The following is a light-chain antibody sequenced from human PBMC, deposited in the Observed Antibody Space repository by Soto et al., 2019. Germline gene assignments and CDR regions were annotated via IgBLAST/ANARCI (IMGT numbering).Light chain of an antibody. CDR1: SSDVGGYNY. CDR3: SSSAASNNCYFF. Sequence: QSALTQPPSASGSPGQSVTISCTGTSSDVGGYNYVSWYQQYPGRAPKLMIYEVTKRPSGVPDRFSGSKSGNTASLTVSGLQAEDEADYYGSSSAASNNCYFFFGGGTMVTV. CDR2: EVT. V-gene: IGLV2-8*01. J-gene: IGLJ2*01.